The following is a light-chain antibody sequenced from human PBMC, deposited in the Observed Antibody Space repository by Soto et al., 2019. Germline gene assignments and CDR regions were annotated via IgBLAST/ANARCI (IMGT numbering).Light chain of an antibody. CDR1: SSNLGAGHN. CDR2: SDT. V-gene: IGLV1-40*01. J-gene: IGLJ3*02. CDR3: QSYANILNGVV. Sequence: QSVLTQPPSVSGAPGQGVAISCTGTSSNLGAGHNVHWYQQLPGTVPKLLIYSDTNRPSGVPDRFSASKSGTSAVLAITGLQAEDEADYFCQSYANILNGVVFGGGTKLTVL.